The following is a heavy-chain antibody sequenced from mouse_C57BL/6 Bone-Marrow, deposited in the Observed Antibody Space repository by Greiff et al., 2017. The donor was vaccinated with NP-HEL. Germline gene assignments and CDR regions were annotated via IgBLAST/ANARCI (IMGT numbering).Heavy chain of an antibody. CDR3: ARSYDNDY. D-gene: IGHD2-1*01. J-gene: IGHJ2*01. Sequence: QVQLQQPGAELVQPGASVKLSCKASGYTFTSYWMHWVKQRPGQGLEWIGMIHPNGGSTNYNEKFKSKATLTVDKAPSTAYMQLSSLTSEDSAVYYCARSYDNDYWGQGTTLTVSS. CDR2: IHPNGGST. CDR1: GYTFTSYW. V-gene: IGHV1-64*01.